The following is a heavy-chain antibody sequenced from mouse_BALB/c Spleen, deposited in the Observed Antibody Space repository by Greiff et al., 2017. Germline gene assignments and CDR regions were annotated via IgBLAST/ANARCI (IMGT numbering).Heavy chain of an antibody. CDR1: GFNINDYY. CDR3: SPGLRHWDGFAY. V-gene: IGHV14-4*02. J-gene: IGHJ3*01. Sequence: VQLKESGAELVRSGASVKLSCTASGFNINDYYMHWVKQRPEQGLEWIGWIDPDNGDTEYAPKFQGRATMTADTTSNTAYLQLSSLPSEDTAVFYCSPGLRHWDGFAYWGQGTLVTVSA. CDR2: IDPDNGDT. D-gene: IGHD4-1*01.